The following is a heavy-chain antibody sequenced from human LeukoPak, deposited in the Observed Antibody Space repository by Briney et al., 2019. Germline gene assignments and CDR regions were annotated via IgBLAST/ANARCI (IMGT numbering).Heavy chain of an antibody. Sequence: SQTLSLTCTVSGGSISSGGYYCSWIRQHPGKGLEWVVYIYYSGSTSYNPSLKSRVTISVDTSKNQFSLKLSSVTAADTAVYYCARWSVAAFDYWGQGTLVTVSS. CDR2: IYYSGST. J-gene: IGHJ4*02. CDR1: GGSISSGGYY. D-gene: IGHD3-3*01. CDR3: ARWSVAAFDY. V-gene: IGHV4-31*03.